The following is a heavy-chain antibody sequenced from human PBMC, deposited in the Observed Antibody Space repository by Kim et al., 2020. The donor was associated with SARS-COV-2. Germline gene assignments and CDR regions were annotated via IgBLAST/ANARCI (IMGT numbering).Heavy chain of an antibody. D-gene: IGHD1-26*01. Sequence: GGSLRLSCIASGFTFPHYAMHWVRQVPGKGLEWVSGISYNSASIGYADSVKGRFIISRDNADNSLYLQMNSLRTEDTALYYCTKGKAGDSGARYFDLWGRGTLVTVSS. V-gene: IGHV3-9*01. CDR3: TKGKAGDSGARYFDL. J-gene: IGHJ2*01. CDR2: ISYNSASI. CDR1: GFTFPHYA.